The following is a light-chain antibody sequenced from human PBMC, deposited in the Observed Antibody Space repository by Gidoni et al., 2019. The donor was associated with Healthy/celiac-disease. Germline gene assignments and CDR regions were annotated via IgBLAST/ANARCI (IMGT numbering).Light chain of an antibody. J-gene: IGKJ4*01. CDR2: AAS. Sequence: DIQMTQSPSSLSASVGDRVTITCRASQSISSYLNWYQKTPVKAPKLLIYAASSLQSGVPSRFSGSGSGTYFTLTISSLQPEVFATYYCQQSYSTPLTFGGGTKVEIK. V-gene: IGKV1-39*01. CDR3: QQSYSTPLT. CDR1: QSISSY.